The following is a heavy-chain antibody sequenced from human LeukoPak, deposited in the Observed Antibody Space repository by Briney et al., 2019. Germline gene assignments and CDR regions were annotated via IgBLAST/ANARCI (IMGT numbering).Heavy chain of an antibody. CDR1: GYTFTSYG. Sequence: ASVKVSCKASGYTFTSYGISWVRQAPGQGLEWMGWISAYNGNTNYAQKLQGRVTMTTDTSTSTAYMELRSLRSDDTAVYYCARDGTTVTMYYYYYYGMDVWGQGTTVTVS. CDR2: ISAYNGNT. J-gene: IGHJ6*02. CDR3: ARDGTTVTMYYYYYYGMDV. V-gene: IGHV1-18*01. D-gene: IGHD4-17*01.